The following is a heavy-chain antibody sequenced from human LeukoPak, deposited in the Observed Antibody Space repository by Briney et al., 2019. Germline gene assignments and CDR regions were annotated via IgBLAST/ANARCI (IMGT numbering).Heavy chain of an antibody. CDR2: MNPNSGNT. CDR3: ARVPARVLRYFDWLSWFDP. Sequence: ASVTVSCKASGYTFTSYDINWVRQATGQGLEWMGWMNPNSGNTGYAQKFQGRVTMTRNTSISTAYMELSSLRSEDTAVYYCARVPARVLRYFDWLSWFDPWGQGTLVTVSS. V-gene: IGHV1-8*01. D-gene: IGHD3-9*01. J-gene: IGHJ5*02. CDR1: GYTFTSYD.